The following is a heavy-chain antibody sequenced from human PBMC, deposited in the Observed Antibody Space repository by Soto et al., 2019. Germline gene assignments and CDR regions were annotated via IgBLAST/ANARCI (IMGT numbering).Heavy chain of an antibody. J-gene: IGHJ5*02. Sequence: QVQLVDSAGGVVQPGRSLRLSCAASGFTFSNYGMHWIRQAPGKGLEWVANIWFDGSNSNYADSVKGRFTISRDNSRNTLYRQMDSLRAEDTAVYFCVRDYTSGSGTSCGHSWFEPWGQGTLVTVSS. V-gene: IGHV3-33*01. D-gene: IGHD3-10*01. CDR2: IWFDGSNS. CDR3: VRDYTSGSGTSCGHSWFEP. CDR1: GFTFSNYG.